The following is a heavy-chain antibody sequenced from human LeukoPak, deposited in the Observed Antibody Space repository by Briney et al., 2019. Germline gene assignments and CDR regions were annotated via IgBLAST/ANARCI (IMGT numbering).Heavy chain of an antibody. D-gene: IGHD3-10*01. CDR3: ARDKRFGESPHYYYGMDV. CDR1: GSSISSYY. V-gene: IGHV4-59*01. CDR2: IYYSGST. Sequence: PSETLSLTCTVSGSSISSYYWSWIRQPPGKGLEWIGYIYYSGSTNYNPSLKSRVTISVDTSKNQFSLKLSSVTAADTAVYYCARDKRFGESPHYYYGMDVWGQGTTVTVSS. J-gene: IGHJ6*02.